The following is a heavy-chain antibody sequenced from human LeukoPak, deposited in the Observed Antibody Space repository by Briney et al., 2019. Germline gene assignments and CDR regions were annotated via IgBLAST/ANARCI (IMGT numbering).Heavy chain of an antibody. CDR1: GFTFSGSA. V-gene: IGHV3-73*01. CDR3: TRRADYSNYPDV. CDR2: IRSKPNSYAT. D-gene: IGHD4-11*01. Sequence: GGSLRLSCAASGFTFSGSAMHWVRQASGKGLEWVGRIRSKPNSYATEYAASVKGRFTISRDDSKNTAYLQMNSLKTEDTAVYYCTRRADYSNYPDVWGKGTTVTVSS. J-gene: IGHJ6*04.